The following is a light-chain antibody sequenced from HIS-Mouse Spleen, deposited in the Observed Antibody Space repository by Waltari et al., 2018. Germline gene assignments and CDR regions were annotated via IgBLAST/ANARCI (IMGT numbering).Light chain of an antibody. J-gene: IGLJ3*02. Sequence: SYVLTQPPSVSVAPGKTARITCGGNTIGRKSVHWYQQEPGQAPVLVVYDDSDRPSGIPERFSCSNSGNTATLTISRVEAGDEADYYCQVWDSSSDHRVFGGGTKLTVL. CDR3: QVWDSSSDHRV. CDR2: DDS. CDR1: TIGRKS. V-gene: IGLV3-21*03.